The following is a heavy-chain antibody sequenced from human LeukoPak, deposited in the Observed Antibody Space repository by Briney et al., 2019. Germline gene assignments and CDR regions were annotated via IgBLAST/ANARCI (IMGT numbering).Heavy chain of an antibody. Sequence: SQTPSLTCAVSRGSISSGGYSWSWIRQPPGKGLEWIGYIYHSGSTHYNPSLKSRVTISVDRSKNQFSLKLSSVTAADTAVYYCARADRDSSGYFDAFDIWGQGTMVTVSS. CDR1: RGSISSGGYS. J-gene: IGHJ3*02. V-gene: IGHV4-30-2*01. CDR2: IYHSGST. CDR3: ARADRDSSGYFDAFDI. D-gene: IGHD3-22*01.